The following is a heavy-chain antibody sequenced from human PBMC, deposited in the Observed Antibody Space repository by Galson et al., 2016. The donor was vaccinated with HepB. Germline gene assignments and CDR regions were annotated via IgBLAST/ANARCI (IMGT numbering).Heavy chain of an antibody. Sequence: SLRLSCAASGFTFSTYTMNWVRQAPGKGLEWVAKISSSSADIFYADSVKGRFTTSRNNAKNSLYLQMKSLRDEDTAVYFCARTSYSYDTSDYSEAIYFDYWGQGTLVSVSS. CDR1: GFTFSTYT. J-gene: IGHJ4*02. CDR2: ISSSSADI. D-gene: IGHD3-16*01. V-gene: IGHV3-48*02. CDR3: ARTSYSYDTSDYSEAIYFDY.